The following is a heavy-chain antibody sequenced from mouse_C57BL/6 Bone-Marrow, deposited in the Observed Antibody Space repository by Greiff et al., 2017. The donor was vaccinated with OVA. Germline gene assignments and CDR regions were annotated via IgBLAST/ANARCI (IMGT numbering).Heavy chain of an antibody. CDR2: ISYDGSN. Sequence: DVHLVESGPGLVKPSQSLSLTCSVTGYSITSGYYWNWIRQFPGNKLEWMGYISYDGSNNYNPSLKNRISITRDTSKNQFFLKLNSVTTEDTATYYCARGGGYYFDYWGQGTTLTVSS. V-gene: IGHV3-6*01. CDR3: ARGGGYYFDY. CDR1: GYSITSGYY. J-gene: IGHJ2*01.